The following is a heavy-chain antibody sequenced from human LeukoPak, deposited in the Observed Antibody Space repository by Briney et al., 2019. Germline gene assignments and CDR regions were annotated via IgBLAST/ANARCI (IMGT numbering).Heavy chain of an antibody. V-gene: IGHV3-7*01. D-gene: IGHD1-26*01. CDR2: IRQDGSEK. Sequence: GGSLRLSYAASGLTFSKYWMSWVRQAPGKGLEWVACIRQDGSEKYYVDSVKGRFTISRGNAKNSLYLQMNSLRAEDTAVYYCASMWEGGFWGQGTLVTVSS. CDR3: ASMWEGGF. J-gene: IGHJ4*02. CDR1: GLTFSKYW.